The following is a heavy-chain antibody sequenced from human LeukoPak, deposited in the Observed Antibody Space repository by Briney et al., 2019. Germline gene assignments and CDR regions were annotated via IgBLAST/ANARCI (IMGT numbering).Heavy chain of an antibody. CDR1: GYTFSDRC. D-gene: IGHD3-22*01. V-gene: IGHV1-2*02. CDR2: IKPNSGAT. Sequence: ASVTVTFKASGYTFSDRCIHEVRQAPGQGREGVQSIKPNSGATDYAQKFQGRVVMTRDSSISTAYMELSRLGSDDTAIYYCARVGSGYYDTSGYAYWGQGTLVTVSS. J-gene: IGHJ4*02. CDR3: ARVGSGYYDTSGYAY.